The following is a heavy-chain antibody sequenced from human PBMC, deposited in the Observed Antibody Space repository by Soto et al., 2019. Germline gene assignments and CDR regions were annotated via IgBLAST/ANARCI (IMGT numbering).Heavy chain of an antibody. CDR1: GFTFSSYA. V-gene: IGHV3-30-3*01. Sequence: QVQLVESGGGVVQPGRSLRLSCAASGFTFSSYAMHWVRQAPGKGLEWVAVISYDGSNKYYADSVKGRFTISRDNSKNSLYLQLNSLRAEDTAVYYCARDTLAAHDYWGHGTLVPVSS. J-gene: IGHJ4*01. CDR3: ARDTLAAHDY. D-gene: IGHD6-6*01. CDR2: ISYDGSNK.